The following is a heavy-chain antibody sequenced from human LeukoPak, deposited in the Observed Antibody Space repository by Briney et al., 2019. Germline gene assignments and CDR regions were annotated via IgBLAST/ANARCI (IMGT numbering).Heavy chain of an antibody. V-gene: IGHV3-21*01. CDR1: GFTFSSYS. J-gene: IGHJ4*02. CDR3: ARAYDSSGYSYLFFDY. CDR2: ISSSSSYI. Sequence: GGSLRLSCAASGFTFSSYSMNWVRQAPGKGLEWVSSISSSSSYIYYADSVKGRFTISRDNAKNSLYLQMNSLRAEDTAVYYCARAYDSSGYSYLFFDYWGQGTLVTVSS. D-gene: IGHD3-22*01.